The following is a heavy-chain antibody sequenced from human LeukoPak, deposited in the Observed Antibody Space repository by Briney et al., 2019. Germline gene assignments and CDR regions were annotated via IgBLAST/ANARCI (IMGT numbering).Heavy chain of an antibody. CDR3: ARGGIVGAQTLGFFDY. D-gene: IGHD1-26*01. V-gene: IGHV1-69*05. J-gene: IGHJ4*02. Sequence: SVKVSCKASGGTFSSYAISWVRQAHGQGLEWMGGIIPIFGTANYAQKFQGRVTITTDESTSTAYMELSSLRSEDTAVYYCARGGIVGAQTLGFFDYWGQGTLVTVSS. CDR1: GGTFSSYA. CDR2: IIPIFGTA.